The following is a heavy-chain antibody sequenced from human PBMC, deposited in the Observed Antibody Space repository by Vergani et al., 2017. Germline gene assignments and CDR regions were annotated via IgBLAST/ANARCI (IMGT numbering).Heavy chain of an antibody. CDR3: ARGPNRRYYGMDV. CDR2: INHSGST. Sequence: QVQLQQWGAGLLKPSETLSLTCAVHGGSFSGYYWSWIRQPPGKGLEWIGEINHSGSTNYNPSLKSRVTISVDTSKNQFSLKLSSVTAADTAVYYCARGPNRRYYGMDVWGQXP. J-gene: IGHJ6*02. V-gene: IGHV4-34*01. D-gene: IGHD2-8*01. CDR1: GGSFSGYY.